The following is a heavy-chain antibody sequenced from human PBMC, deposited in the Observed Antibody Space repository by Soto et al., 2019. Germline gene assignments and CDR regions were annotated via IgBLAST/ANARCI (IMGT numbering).Heavy chain of an antibody. CDR2: ISGSGGST. CDR3: AKDLSSSRYYYYGMDV. J-gene: IGHJ6*02. CDR1: GFTFSSYA. D-gene: IGHD6-13*01. V-gene: IGHV3-23*01. Sequence: GGSLRLSCAASGFTFSSYAMSWVRQAPGKGLEWVSAISGSGGSTYYADSVKGRFTISRDNSKNTLYLQLNSLRAEDTAVYYCAKDLSSSRYYYYGMDVWGQGTTVTVSS.